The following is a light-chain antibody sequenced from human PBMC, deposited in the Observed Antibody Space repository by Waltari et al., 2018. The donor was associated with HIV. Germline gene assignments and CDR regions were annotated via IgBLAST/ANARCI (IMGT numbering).Light chain of an antibody. V-gene: IGKV3-20*01. CDR3: QYYGTSLGT. Sequence: EIVLTQSPGTLSLSPGERATLSCRASQSVSSSYLAWYQHKPGQAPRLLIYGALSRATGIPDRFSGSGSGTDFTLTISRLEPEDFAVYYCQYYGTSLGTFGQGTKLEIK. CDR1: QSVSSSY. J-gene: IGKJ2*02. CDR2: GAL.